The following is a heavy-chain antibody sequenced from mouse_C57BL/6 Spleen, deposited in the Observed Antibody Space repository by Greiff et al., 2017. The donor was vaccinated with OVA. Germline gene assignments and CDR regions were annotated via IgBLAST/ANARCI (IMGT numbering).Heavy chain of an antibody. J-gene: IGHJ4*01. CDR3: AMGYGEGYYAMDY. Sequence: VQLQQPGAELVKPGASVKVSCKASGYTFTSYWMHWVKQRPGQGLEWIGRIHPSDSDTNYNQKFKGKATLTVDKSSSTAYMQLSSLTSEDSAVYYSAMGYGEGYYAMDYWGQGTSVTVSS. CDR2: IHPSDSDT. CDR1: GYTFTSYW. D-gene: IGHD2-10*02. V-gene: IGHV1-74*01.